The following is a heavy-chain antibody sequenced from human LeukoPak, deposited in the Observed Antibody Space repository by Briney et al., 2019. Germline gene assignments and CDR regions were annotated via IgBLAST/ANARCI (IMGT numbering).Heavy chain of an antibody. Sequence: PGGSLRLSCAASGFTFSSYWMHWVRQAPGKGLVWVSRINGDGSSTSYADSAKGRFTISRDNAKNTLYLQMNSLRAEDTAVYYCASPRYSYGVPTDYWGQGTLVTVSS. CDR1: GFTFSSYW. J-gene: IGHJ4*02. CDR2: INGDGSST. D-gene: IGHD5-24*01. V-gene: IGHV3-74*01. CDR3: ASPRYSYGVPTDY.